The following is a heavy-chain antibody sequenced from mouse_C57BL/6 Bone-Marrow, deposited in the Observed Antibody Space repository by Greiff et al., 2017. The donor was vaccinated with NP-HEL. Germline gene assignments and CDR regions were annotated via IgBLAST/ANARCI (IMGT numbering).Heavy chain of an antibody. CDR2: ISDGGSYT. V-gene: IGHV5-4*03. CDR3: ARSSTTVVAHWYFDV. D-gene: IGHD1-1*01. CDR1: GFTFSSYA. J-gene: IGHJ1*03. Sequence: EVKLMESGGGLAKPGGSLKLSCAASGFTFSSYAMSWVRQTPEQRLEWVATISDGGSYTYYPDNVKGRFTISRDNATNNLYLQISHLKSEDPAMYYYARSSTTVVAHWYFDVWGKGTTVTVSA.